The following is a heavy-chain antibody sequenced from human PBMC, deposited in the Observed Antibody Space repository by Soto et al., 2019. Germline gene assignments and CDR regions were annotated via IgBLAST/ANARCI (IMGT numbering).Heavy chain of an antibody. V-gene: IGHV3-21*01. CDR2: ISSSSSYI. CDR1: GFTFSSYS. Sequence: NPGGALRLSCASSGFTFSSYSMNWVRQAPGKGLEWVSSISSSSSYIYYADSVKGRFTISRDNAKNSLYLQMNSLRAEDTAVYYCARIHPFGVVISPSQDDAFDIWGQGTMVTVSS. J-gene: IGHJ3*02. D-gene: IGHD3-3*01. CDR3: ARIHPFGVVISPSQDDAFDI.